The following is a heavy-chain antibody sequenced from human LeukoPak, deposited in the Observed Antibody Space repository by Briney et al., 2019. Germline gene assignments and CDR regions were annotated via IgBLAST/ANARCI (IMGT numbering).Heavy chain of an antibody. D-gene: IGHD4-17*01. CDR3: ARVPISTTARGYFDY. CDR1: GGSVSSGSYY. CDR2: IYFSGST. V-gene: IGHV4-61*01. J-gene: IGHJ4*02. Sequence: SETLSLTCTVSGGSVSSGSYYWSWIRQPPGKGLEWIGYIYFSGSTTYNPSLNSRVTISVDASKNKFSLKLSSVTAADTAVYYCARVPISTTARGYFDYWGQGTLVTVSS.